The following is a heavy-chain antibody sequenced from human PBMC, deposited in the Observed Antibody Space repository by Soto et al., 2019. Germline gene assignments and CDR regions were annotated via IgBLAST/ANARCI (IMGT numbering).Heavy chain of an antibody. D-gene: IGHD3-3*01. V-gene: IGHV4-34*01. CDR1: GGSFSSYS. Sequence: SETLSLTCVVYGGSFSSYSWTWLRQSPGKGLEWIGEITHSGSTDYNPALKSRLVMSVDTSKNQFSLRVTSVTAADAAVYFCARARFDSWSHIYYGLDVWGQGTTVTVSS. CDR2: ITHSGST. CDR3: ARARFDSWSHIYYGLDV. J-gene: IGHJ6*02.